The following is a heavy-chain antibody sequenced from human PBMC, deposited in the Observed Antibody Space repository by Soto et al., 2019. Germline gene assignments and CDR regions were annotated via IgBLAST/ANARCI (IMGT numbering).Heavy chain of an antibody. V-gene: IGHV3-33*01. J-gene: IGHJ4*02. Sequence: PGGSLRLSCAASGFTFSSYGMHWVRQAPGKGLEWVAVIWYDGSNKYYADSVKGRFTISRDNSKNTLYLQMNSLRAEDTAVYYCARDSPEYYYGSGSRSWPPDYWGQGTLVTVSS. D-gene: IGHD3-10*01. CDR2: IWYDGSNK. CDR3: ARDSPEYYYGSGSRSWPPDY. CDR1: GFTFSSYG.